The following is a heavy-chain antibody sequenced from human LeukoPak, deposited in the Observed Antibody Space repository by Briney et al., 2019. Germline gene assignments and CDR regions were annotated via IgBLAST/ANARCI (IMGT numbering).Heavy chain of an antibody. Sequence: PGGSLRLSCAASGFTFSSYAMSWIRQPPGKGLEWIGEINHSGSTNYNPSLKSRVTISVDTSKNQFSLKLSSVTAADTAVYYCARALRLPGRPLAYYYYYMDVWGKGTTVTVSS. V-gene: IGHV4-34*01. CDR2: INHSGST. CDR3: ARALRLPGRPLAYYYYYMDV. D-gene: IGHD5-12*01. CDR1: GFTFSSYA. J-gene: IGHJ6*03.